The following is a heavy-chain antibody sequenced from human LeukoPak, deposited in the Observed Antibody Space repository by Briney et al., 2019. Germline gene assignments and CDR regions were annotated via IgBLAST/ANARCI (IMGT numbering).Heavy chain of an antibody. D-gene: IGHD2-2*01. CDR1: GGSVTSGTYF. J-gene: IGHJ4*02. V-gene: IGHV4-61*01. CDR2: ISNSGST. CDR3: ARSLSSYRFDY. Sequence: SETLSLTCTVSGGSVTSGTYFWTWIRQPPGKGLDWIGFISNSGSTNYNPSLKSRVTISRDTSKNRFSLYLNSVSAADTAVYFCARSLSSYRFDYWGQGALVTVSS.